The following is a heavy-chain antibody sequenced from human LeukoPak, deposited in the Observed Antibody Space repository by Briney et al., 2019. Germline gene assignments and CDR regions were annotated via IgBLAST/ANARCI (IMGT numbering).Heavy chain of an antibody. J-gene: IGHJ4*02. CDR2: INHSGST. V-gene: IGHV4-34*01. D-gene: IGHD3-3*01. Sequence: PSETLSLTCAVYGGSFSGYYWRWIRQPPGKGLEWIGEINHSGSTNYNPSLKSRVSISVDTSKNQFSLKLSSVTAADTAVYYCARARGHYDFWSGYYTGLLFDYWGQGTLVTVSS. CDR1: GGSFSGYY. CDR3: ARARGHYDFWSGYYTGLLFDY.